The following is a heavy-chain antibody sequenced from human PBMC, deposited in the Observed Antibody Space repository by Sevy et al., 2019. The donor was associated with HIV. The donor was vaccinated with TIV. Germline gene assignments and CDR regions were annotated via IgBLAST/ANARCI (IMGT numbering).Heavy chain of an antibody. CDR3: AKDGFKPSVGDENYYYYYMDV. Sequence: GGSLRLSCAASGFTFSSYAMSWVRQAPGKGLEWVSAISGSGGSTYYADSVKGRFTISRDNSKNTLYLQMNSLRAEDTALYYCAKDGFKPSVGDENYYYYYMDVWGKGTTVTVSS. V-gene: IGHV3-23*01. D-gene: IGHD3-16*01. CDR1: GFTFSSYA. J-gene: IGHJ6*03. CDR2: ISGSGGST.